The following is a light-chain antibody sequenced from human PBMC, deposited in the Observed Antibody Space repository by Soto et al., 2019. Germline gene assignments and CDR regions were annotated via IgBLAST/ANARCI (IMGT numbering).Light chain of an antibody. J-gene: IGKJ1*01. V-gene: IGKV3-20*01. CDR3: PQYGSSPPVT. Sequence: EIVLTQSPGTLSLSPGERATLSCRASQSVSSSYLAWYQQKPGQAPRLLIYGASSRATGIPDRFSGSGSGTDFTLTISRLEPEDFAVYYCPQYGSSPPVTFGQGTK. CDR1: QSVSSSY. CDR2: GAS.